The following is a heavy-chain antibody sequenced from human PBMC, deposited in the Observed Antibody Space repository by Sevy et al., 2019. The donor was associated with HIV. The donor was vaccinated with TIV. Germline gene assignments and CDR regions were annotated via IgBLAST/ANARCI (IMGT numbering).Heavy chain of an antibody. J-gene: IGHJ3*02. V-gene: IGHV4-31*03. D-gene: IGHD4-17*01. CDR3: ARDSLDYGRTFDI. CDR2: IYYSGST. Sequence: SEILSLTCTVSGGSISSGGYYWSWIRQHPGKGLEWIGYIYYSGSTYYNPSLKSRVTISVDTSKNQFSLKLSSVTAADTSAYYCARDSLDYGRTFDIWGQGTMVTVSS. CDR1: GGSISSGGYY.